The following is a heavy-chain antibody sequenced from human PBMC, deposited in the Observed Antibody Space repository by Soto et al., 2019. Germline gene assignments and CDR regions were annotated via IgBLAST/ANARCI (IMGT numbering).Heavy chain of an antibody. V-gene: IGHV3-33*01. CDR1: GFTFSNYG. CDR2: IWYDGSNK. J-gene: IGHJ4*02. CDR3: ARLGYCSSTSCYYFDY. D-gene: IGHD2-2*01. Sequence: GGSLRLSCAASGFTFSNYGMHWVRQAPGKGLEWVAVIWYDGSNKYYADSVKGQFTISRDNSKNTLYLQMNSLRAEDTAVYYCARLGYCSSTSCYYFDYWGQGTLVTVSS.